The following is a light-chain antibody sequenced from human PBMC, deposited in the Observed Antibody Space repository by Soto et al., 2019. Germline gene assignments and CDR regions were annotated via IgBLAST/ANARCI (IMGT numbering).Light chain of an antibody. CDR1: QIISSY. J-gene: IGKJ1*01. CDR3: QQSYSTPWT. V-gene: IGKV1-39*01. Sequence: DTQMTQSPSSLSASVGDRVTITCRASQIISSYLNWYQQKPVKAPKLLIYAASSLQSGVPSRFSGSGSGTDFTLTISSLQPEDFVTYYCQQSYSTPWTFGQGTKVDIK. CDR2: AAS.